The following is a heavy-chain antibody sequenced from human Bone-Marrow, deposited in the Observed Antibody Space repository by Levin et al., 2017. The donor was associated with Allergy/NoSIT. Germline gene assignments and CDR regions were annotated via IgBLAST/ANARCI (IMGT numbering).Heavy chain of an antibody. CDR1: GVSVNSDNYL. V-gene: IGHV4-61*01. CDR2: MYDSGTT. Sequence: SQTLSLTCDVSGVSVNSDNYLWSWVRQTPGKALEWIGNMYDSGTTKYSSSLRSRLTLSMDTSRNLLSLRLTSMTAADTAVYYCARAAGGVRGFWYFDLWGRGTLVTVSS. J-gene: IGHJ2*01. CDR3: ARAAGGVRGFWYFDL. D-gene: IGHD3-16*01.